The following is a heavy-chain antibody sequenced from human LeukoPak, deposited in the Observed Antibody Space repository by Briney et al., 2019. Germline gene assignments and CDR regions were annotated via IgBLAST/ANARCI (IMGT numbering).Heavy chain of an antibody. CDR2: IYYSGST. CDR1: GGSFNGYY. D-gene: IGHD3-16*01. CDR3: ARETSQKGAHYMDV. V-gene: IGHV4-59*01. J-gene: IGHJ6*03. Sequence: SETLSLTCAVYGGSFNGYYWSWIRQPPGKGLEWIGYIYYSGSTNYNPSLKSRVTISVDTSKNQFSLKLSSVTAADTAVYYCARETSQKGAHYMDVWGKGTTVTISS.